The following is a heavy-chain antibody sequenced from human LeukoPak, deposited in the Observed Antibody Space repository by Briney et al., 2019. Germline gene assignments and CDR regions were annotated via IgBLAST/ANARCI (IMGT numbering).Heavy chain of an antibody. CDR2: MNSDGSST. CDR1: GFTLSSHW. J-gene: IGHJ4*02. Sequence: GGSLRLSCVASGFTLSSHWMHWVRQAPGKGLVWVSRMNSDGSSTSYADPVKGRFTISRDNAKNTLYLQMNSLRVEDTAVYHCASDTVDTAVGIDYWGQGTLVTVSS. D-gene: IGHD5-18*01. V-gene: IGHV3-74*01. CDR3: ASDTVDTAVGIDY.